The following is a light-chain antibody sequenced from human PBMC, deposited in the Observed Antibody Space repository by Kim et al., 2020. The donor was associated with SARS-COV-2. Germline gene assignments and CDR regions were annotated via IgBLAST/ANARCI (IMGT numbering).Light chain of an antibody. Sequence: SPGERATLSCRVSQSVTNTFLAWYQQKPGQAPRLLIYGASSRATDIPDRFSGSGSGTDFTLIISRLQPEDFAVYYCQHYGNSLWTFGQGTKVEIK. CDR1: QSVTNTF. V-gene: IGKV3-20*01. CDR2: GAS. J-gene: IGKJ1*01. CDR3: QHYGNSLWT.